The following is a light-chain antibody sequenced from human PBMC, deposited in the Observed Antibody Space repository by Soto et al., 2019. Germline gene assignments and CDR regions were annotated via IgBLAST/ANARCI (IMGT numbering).Light chain of an antibody. V-gene: IGLV2-8*01. CDR1: SSDVSGYNY. CDR3: SSHAGINNVV. J-gene: IGLJ3*02. CDR2: EVT. Sequence: SALTQPPSASGSPGQSVTISCTGTSSDVSGYNYVSWYQQHPGKAPKLMIYEVTKRPSGVPDRFSGSKSGNTASLTVSGLLAEDEADYYCSSHAGINNVVFGGGTKLTVL.